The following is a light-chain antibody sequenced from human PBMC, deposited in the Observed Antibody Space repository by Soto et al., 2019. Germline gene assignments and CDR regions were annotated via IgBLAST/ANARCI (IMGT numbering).Light chain of an antibody. J-gene: IGKJ4*01. Sequence: DIQMTQSPSSLSASVGDRVTITCRASQGISNYLAWYQQKPGKVPKLLIYAASTLQSVVPSRFSGSGSGTDSTLTISRLHPEDVATYYCQKYTNALLTFGGGTKVQIK. CDR2: AAS. CDR1: QGISNY. CDR3: QKYTNALLT. V-gene: IGKV1-27*01.